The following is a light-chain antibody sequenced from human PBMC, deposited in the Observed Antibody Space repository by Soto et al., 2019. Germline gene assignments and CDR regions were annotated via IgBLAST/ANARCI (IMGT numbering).Light chain of an antibody. V-gene: IGLV1-40*01. CDR2: DNV. J-gene: IGLJ3*02. Sequence: QSVLTQPPSVSGAPGQRITISCAGSSSNIGADYDVHWYQQFPGTAPKLLIYDNVNRPSGVPDRFSGSKSGTSASLAITGLQAADEADYYCQSYDSGLSARVFGGGTKLTVL. CDR3: QSYDSGLSARV. CDR1: SSNIGADYD.